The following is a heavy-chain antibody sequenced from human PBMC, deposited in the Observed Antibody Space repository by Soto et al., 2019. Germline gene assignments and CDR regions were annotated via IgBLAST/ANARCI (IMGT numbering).Heavy chain of an antibody. V-gene: IGHV3-23*01. Sequence: PGGSLRLSCAASGFTFSTYDMSWVRQAPGKGLEWVAFINPSGDKTHYADSVKGRFTISRDNSKNTLYLQMNSLRAEDTAVYYCAKIPPGYSYGYFFFDYWGQGSLVTVPS. D-gene: IGHD5-18*01. CDR2: INPSGDKT. CDR1: GFTFSTYD. CDR3: AKIPPGYSYGYFFFDY. J-gene: IGHJ4*02.